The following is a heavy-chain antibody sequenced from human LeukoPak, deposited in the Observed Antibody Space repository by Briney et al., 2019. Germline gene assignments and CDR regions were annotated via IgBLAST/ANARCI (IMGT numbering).Heavy chain of an antibody. J-gene: IGHJ4*02. Sequence: PSETLSLTCTVSGGSVTTSYWSWIRQSAGEGLEWIGRVYISGDTKYNPSLKSRVIMSLDASKNQFSLSLRSVTAADTAVYYCARLIVEVGGGTNYFDTWGQGTLVTVSS. CDR3: ARLIVEVGGGTNYFDT. CDR1: GGSVTTSY. CDR2: VYISGDT. D-gene: IGHD2-2*01. V-gene: IGHV4-4*07.